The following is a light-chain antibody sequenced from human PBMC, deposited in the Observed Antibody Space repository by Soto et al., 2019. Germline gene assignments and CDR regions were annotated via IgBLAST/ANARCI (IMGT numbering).Light chain of an antibody. J-gene: IGLJ1*01. Sequence: QSALTQPASVSGSPGQSITISCTETSSDDAEYKYVSWYQQHPGRAPKLIIYDVSNRPSGVSNRFSGSKSGSTASLTISGLQAEDEADYYCSAYTTSIALYVFGAGTKLTVL. CDR3: SAYTTSIALYV. CDR2: DVS. CDR1: SSDDAEYKY. V-gene: IGLV2-14*03.